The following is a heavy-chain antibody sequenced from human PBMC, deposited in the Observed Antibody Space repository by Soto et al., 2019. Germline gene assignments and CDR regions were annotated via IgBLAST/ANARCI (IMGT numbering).Heavy chain of an antibody. CDR2: ISYSGST. J-gene: IGHJ4*02. V-gene: IGHV4-59*01. Sequence: ETLSLTCAVSGGSISGYYWSWIRQPPGKGLEWIGYISYSGSTDYNPSLKSRVTISVDTSRNQFSLKLTSVTAADTAVYYCARNDFWSGYYNYWGQGTLVTVSS. D-gene: IGHD3-3*01. CDR3: ARNDFWSGYYNY. CDR1: GGSISGYY.